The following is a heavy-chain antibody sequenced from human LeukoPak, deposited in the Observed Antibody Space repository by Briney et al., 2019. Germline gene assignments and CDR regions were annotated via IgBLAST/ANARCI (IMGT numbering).Heavy chain of an antibody. CDR2: INPNSGGT. V-gene: IGHV1-2*02. J-gene: IGHJ4*02. D-gene: IGHD6-13*01. CDR3: AALGGSSWYYFDY. Sequence: GASVKVSCKASGYTFTGYYIHWVRQAPGQGLEWMGWINPNSGGTNYAQKFQGRVTMTRDTSISTAYMELSRLRSDDTAVYYCAALGGSSWYYFDYWGQGTLVTVSS. CDR1: GYTFTGYY.